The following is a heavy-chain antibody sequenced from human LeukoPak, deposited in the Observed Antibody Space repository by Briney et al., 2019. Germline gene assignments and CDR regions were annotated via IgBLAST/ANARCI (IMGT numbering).Heavy chain of an antibody. CDR2: MNPNSGNT. CDR3: ARDSSGWHDFDY. CDR1: GYTFTSYD. Sequence: ASVKLSCKASGYTFTSYDINWVRHATGQGLEWMGWMNPNSGNTGYAQKFQGRVTITRNTSISTAYMELSSLRSEDTAVYYCARDSSGWHDFDYWGQGTLVTVSS. D-gene: IGHD6-19*01. J-gene: IGHJ4*02. V-gene: IGHV1-8*03.